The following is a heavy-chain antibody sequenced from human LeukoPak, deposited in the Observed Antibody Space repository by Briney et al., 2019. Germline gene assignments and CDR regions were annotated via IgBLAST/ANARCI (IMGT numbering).Heavy chain of an antibody. CDR1: SASISSSPYF. Sequence: SETLSLTCTVSSASISSSPYFWGWIRQSPGKGLEWIGSISYSGTTYYNPSLKSRVTISVDTSKNQFSLKLTSVTAADTAVYYCAANSADYITLGSSYKVWGQGTLVTVSS. CDR3: AANSADYITLGSSYKV. J-gene: IGHJ4*02. CDR2: ISYSGTT. V-gene: IGHV4-39*01. D-gene: IGHD3-10*01.